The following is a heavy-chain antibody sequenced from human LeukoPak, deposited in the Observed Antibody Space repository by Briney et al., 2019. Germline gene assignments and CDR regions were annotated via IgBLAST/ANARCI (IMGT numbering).Heavy chain of an antibody. CDR3: ARFRIAAAGLVDY. V-gene: IGHV4-34*01. CDR2: INHSGSS. CDR1: GGSFSDYY. D-gene: IGHD6-13*01. Sequence: SETLSLTCAVYGGSFSDYYWSWIRQPPGKGLEWIGEINHSGSSNYNPSLKSRVTISVDTSKNQFSLKLSSVTAADTAVYYCARFRIAAAGLVDYWGQGTLVTVSS. J-gene: IGHJ4*02.